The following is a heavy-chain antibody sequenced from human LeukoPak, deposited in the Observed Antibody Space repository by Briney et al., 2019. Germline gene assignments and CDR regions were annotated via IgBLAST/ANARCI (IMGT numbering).Heavy chain of an antibody. J-gene: IGHJ4*02. D-gene: IGHD3-10*01. Sequence: PGGSLRLSCAASGFTFSSYAMSWVRQAPGKGLEWVSAISGSGGNTYYADSVKGRFTISRDNSKNTLYLQMNSLRAEDTAVYYCAKTPYLYFGSGSYQFAYWGQGTLVTVSS. CDR3: AKTPYLYFGSGSYQFAY. CDR1: GFTFSSYA. V-gene: IGHV3-23*01. CDR2: ISGSGGNT.